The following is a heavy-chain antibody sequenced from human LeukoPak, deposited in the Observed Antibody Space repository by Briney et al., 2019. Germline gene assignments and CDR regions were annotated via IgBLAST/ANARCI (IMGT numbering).Heavy chain of an antibody. D-gene: IGHD6-19*01. V-gene: IGHV4-39*07. Sequence: ASETLSLTCTVSGGSISSSSYYWGWIRQPPGKGLEWIGSIYYSGSTYYNPSLKSRVTISVDTSKNQFSLKLSSVTAADTAVYYCARVGILIAVAGTGGWFDPWGQGTLVTVSS. CDR1: GGSISSSSYY. CDR3: ARVGILIAVAGTGGWFDP. CDR2: IYYSGST. J-gene: IGHJ5*02.